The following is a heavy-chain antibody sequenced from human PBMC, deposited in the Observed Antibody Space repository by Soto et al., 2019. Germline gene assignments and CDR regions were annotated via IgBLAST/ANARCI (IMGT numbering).Heavy chain of an antibody. CDR3: ASYVKRASIDY. Sequence: QVQLQESGPGLVKPSETLSLTCTVSGGSISSYWWSWIRQPPGKGLEWIGGIYYIGSTNYNPSLKSRVTISVDTSKNQISLILTAVSAADTAVYYCASYVKRASIDYWGQGTLVTVSS. D-gene: IGHD1-1*01. CDR1: GGSISSYW. V-gene: IGHV4-59*01. CDR2: IYYIGST. J-gene: IGHJ4*02.